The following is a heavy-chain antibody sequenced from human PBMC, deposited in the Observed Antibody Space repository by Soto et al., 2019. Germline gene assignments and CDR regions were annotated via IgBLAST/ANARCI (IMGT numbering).Heavy chain of an antibody. Sequence: PSETLSLTCAVSGGSISSGGYSWSWIRQPPGKGLEWIGYIYHSGSTYYNPSLKSRVTISVDTSKNQFSLKLSSVTAADTAVYYCARAEGIYSSGWSYYFDYWGQGTLVTV. CDR2: IYHSGST. V-gene: IGHV4-30-2*01. D-gene: IGHD6-19*01. CDR3: ARAEGIYSSGWSYYFDY. CDR1: GGSISSGGYS. J-gene: IGHJ4*02.